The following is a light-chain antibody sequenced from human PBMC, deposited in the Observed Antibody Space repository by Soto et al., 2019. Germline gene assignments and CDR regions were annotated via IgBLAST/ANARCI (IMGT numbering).Light chain of an antibody. CDR1: RSDVGGYNY. CDR3: CSYTGSYTFNYV. Sequence: QSVLTQPRSVSGSPGQSVTISCTGTRSDVGGYNYVSWYQQHPGKAPKLMIYDVTKRPSGVPDRFSGSKSGNTASLTISGLQAEDEADCYCCSYTGSYTFNYVFGTGTKVTVL. CDR2: DVT. J-gene: IGLJ1*01. V-gene: IGLV2-11*01.